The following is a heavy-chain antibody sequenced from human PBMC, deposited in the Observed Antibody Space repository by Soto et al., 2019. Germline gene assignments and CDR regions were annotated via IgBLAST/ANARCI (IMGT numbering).Heavy chain of an antibody. CDR2: ISAYNGNT. CDR1: GYTSTSYG. J-gene: IGHJ6*02. Sequence: ASVKVSCKASGYTSTSYGISWVRQAPGQGLEWMGWISAYNGNTNYAQKLQGRVTMTTDTSTSTAYMELRSLRSDDTAVYYCARDLIIVVVITTSYYYGMDVWGQGTTVTVSS. V-gene: IGHV1-18*04. D-gene: IGHD3-22*01. CDR3: ARDLIIVVVITTSYYYGMDV.